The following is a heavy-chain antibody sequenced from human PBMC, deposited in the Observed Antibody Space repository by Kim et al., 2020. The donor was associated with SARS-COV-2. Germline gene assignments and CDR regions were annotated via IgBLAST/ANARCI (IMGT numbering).Heavy chain of an antibody. J-gene: IGHJ6*02. Sequence: GGSLRHSCAASGFTFSSYGMHWVRQAPGKGLEWVAVIWYDGSNKYYADSVKGRFTISRDNSKNTLYLQMNSLRAEDTAVYYCAKDGRIAAAGPIYYYYYYGMDVWGQGTTVTVSS. CDR2: IWYDGSNK. CDR3: AKDGRIAAAGPIYYYYYYGMDV. CDR1: GFTFSSYG. V-gene: IGHV3-33*06. D-gene: IGHD6-13*01.